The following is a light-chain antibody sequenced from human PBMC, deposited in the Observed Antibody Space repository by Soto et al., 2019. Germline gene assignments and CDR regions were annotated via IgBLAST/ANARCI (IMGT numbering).Light chain of an antibody. CDR2: AAS. J-gene: IGKJ1*01. Sequence: EIVLTQSPGTLSLSPGERGTLSCRASQNIRSNYLAWYQQKPGQAPRLLIYAASSRATGIPDRFRGSGSGTDFTLTISRLEPEDFAVYYCQQYGNSPWTFGQGTKVEIK. CDR3: QQYGNSPWT. CDR1: QNIRSNY. V-gene: IGKV3-20*01.